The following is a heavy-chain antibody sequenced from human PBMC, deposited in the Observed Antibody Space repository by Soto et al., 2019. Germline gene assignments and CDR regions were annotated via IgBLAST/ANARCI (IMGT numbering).Heavy chain of an antibody. V-gene: IGHV3-23*01. CDR1: GFTFSSYA. D-gene: IGHD4-17*01. CDR3: AKDRVGTTVYFDY. CDR2: ISGSGGST. J-gene: IGHJ4*02. Sequence: EVQLLESGGGLVQPGGSLRLSCAASGFTFSSYAMSWVRQAPGKGLEWVSAISGSGGSTYYADSVKGRFTISRDNSKNTLYLQMNCLRAEDTAVYYCAKDRVGTTVYFDYWGQGTLVTVSS.